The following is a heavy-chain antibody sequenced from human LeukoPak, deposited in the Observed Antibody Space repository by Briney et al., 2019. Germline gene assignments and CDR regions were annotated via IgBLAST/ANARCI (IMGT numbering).Heavy chain of an antibody. D-gene: IGHD3-10*01. Sequence: PGGSLRLSCAASKFSVSSNYMSWVRQAPGKGLEWVSAIYTDGNTYYADSVKGRFIISRDNSKNTLYLQMNSLRVDDTAVYYCTREASSGLADAFDIWGQGTTVTVS. J-gene: IGHJ3*02. CDR3: TREASSGLADAFDI. V-gene: IGHV3-66*01. CDR1: KFSVSSNY. CDR2: IYTDGNT.